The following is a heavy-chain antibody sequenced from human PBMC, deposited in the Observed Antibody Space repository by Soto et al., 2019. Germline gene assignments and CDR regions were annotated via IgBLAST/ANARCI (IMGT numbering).Heavy chain of an antibody. CDR1: GDSIRSDGSY. Sequence: QVQLQESGPGLVEPSQTLSLGCTVSGDSIRSDGSYWSRIRQHPGKGLEWIGYIYYSGSTYNNPSLKSRVTISADTSKNQFSLNLRSVTAADTAVYFCARLTSYYDTSGYEGWFDPWGQGTLVTVSS. J-gene: IGHJ5*02. V-gene: IGHV4-31*03. CDR2: IYYSGST. CDR3: ARLTSYYDTSGYEGWFDP. D-gene: IGHD3-22*01.